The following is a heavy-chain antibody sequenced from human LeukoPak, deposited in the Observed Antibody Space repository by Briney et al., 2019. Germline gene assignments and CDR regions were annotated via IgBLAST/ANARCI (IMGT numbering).Heavy chain of an antibody. CDR1: GGSISSDY. CDR3: FFFQAEAGIRDNALAVAGTFDY. D-gene: IGHD6-19*01. Sequence: SDTLSLTCTVSGGSISSDYWSWIRQPRGKGLESIGYIDYSGSINYNPSLKSRVTISVDTSKNQLSLKLSSVTAADTAVYYCFFFQAEAGIRDNALAVAGTFDYWGQGTLVTVSS. J-gene: IGHJ4*02. V-gene: IGHV4-59*07. CDR2: IDYSGSI.